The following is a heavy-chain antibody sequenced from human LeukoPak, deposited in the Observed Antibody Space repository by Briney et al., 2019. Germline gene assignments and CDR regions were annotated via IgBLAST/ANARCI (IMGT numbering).Heavy chain of an antibody. CDR3: ARIGIAVAGFDP. V-gene: IGHV4-59*01. D-gene: IGHD6-19*01. CDR2: IYYSGST. J-gene: IGHJ5*02. CDR1: GGSISSYY. Sequence: SSETLSLTCTVSGGSISSYYWSWIRQPPGKGLEWIGYIYYSGSTNYNPSLKSRVTISVDTSKNQFSLKLSSVTAADTAVYYCARIGIAVAGFDPWGQGTLVTVSS.